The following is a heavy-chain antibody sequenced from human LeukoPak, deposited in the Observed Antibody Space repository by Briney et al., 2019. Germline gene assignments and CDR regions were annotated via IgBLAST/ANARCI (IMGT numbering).Heavy chain of an antibody. CDR1: GFTVSSNY. V-gene: IGHV3-53*01. D-gene: IGHD3-10*01. Sequence: GGSLRLSCAASGFTVSSNYMSWVRQAPGKGLEWVSVIYSGGSTYYADSVKGRFTISRDNSKNTLYLQMNSLRAEDTAVYYCARVLYGSGNGYYYYMDVWGKGTTVTISS. CDR2: IYSGGST. CDR3: ARVLYGSGNGYYYYMDV. J-gene: IGHJ6*03.